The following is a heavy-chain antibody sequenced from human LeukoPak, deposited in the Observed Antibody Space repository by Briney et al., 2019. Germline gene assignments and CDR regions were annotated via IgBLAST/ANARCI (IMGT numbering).Heavy chain of an antibody. D-gene: IGHD4-17*01. CDR3: ARPYGDGTIYGMDV. CDR2: IYSGGST. J-gene: IGHJ6*02. V-gene: IGHV3-66*01. CDR1: GFTFSYYA. Sequence: GGSLRLSCAASGFTFSYYAMSWVRQAPGKGLEWVSVIYSGGSTYYADSVKGRFTISRDNSKNTLYLQMNSLRAEDTAVYYCARPYGDGTIYGMDVWGQGTTVTVSS.